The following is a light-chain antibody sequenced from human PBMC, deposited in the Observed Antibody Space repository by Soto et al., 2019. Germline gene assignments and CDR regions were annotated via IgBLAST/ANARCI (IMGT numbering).Light chain of an antibody. Sequence: QSALTQPASVSVSRGQSITFSGTGTSSDIGVYNYVSWYQQNPGKAPKLMIYEVNNRPSGVSNRFSGSKSGNTASLTISGLQAEDEADYYCSSYTTSNTYVFGTGTKVTVL. CDR2: EVN. CDR3: SSYTTSNTYV. V-gene: IGLV2-14*01. CDR1: SSDIGVYNY. J-gene: IGLJ1*01.